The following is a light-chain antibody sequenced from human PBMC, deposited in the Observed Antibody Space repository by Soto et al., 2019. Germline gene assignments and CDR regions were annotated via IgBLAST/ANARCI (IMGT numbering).Light chain of an antibody. J-gene: IGKJ2*01. CDR2: GAS. V-gene: IGKV3-15*01. CDR3: QQYNNWPYT. Sequence: EIVMTQSPATLSVSPGKRATLSCRASQSVSSNLAWYQQKPGQAPRLLIYGASTRATGIPAGFSGSGSGTEFTLTISSLQSEDFAVYYCQQYNNWPYTFGQGTQLEIK. CDR1: QSVSSN.